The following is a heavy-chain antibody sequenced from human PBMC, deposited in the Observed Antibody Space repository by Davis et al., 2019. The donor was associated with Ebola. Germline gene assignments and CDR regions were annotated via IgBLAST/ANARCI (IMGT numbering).Heavy chain of an antibody. CDR1: GFTFSSYW. CDR2: INSDGSST. D-gene: IGHD6-19*01. V-gene: IGHV3-74*01. J-gene: IGHJ4*02. Sequence: GESLKISCAASGFTFSSYWMHWVLQAPGKELVWVSRINSDGSSTSYADSVKGRFTISRDNAKNTLYLQMNSLRAEDTAVYYCAREEDSSGWSYFDYWGQGTLVTVSS. CDR3: AREEDSSGWSYFDY.